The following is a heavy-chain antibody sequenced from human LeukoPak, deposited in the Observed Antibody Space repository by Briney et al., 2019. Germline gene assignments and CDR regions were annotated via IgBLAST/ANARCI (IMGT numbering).Heavy chain of an antibody. J-gene: IGHJ5*02. CDR2: ISGSGGST. CDR1: GLTVSSNC. D-gene: IGHD6-19*01. V-gene: IGHV3-23*01. CDR3: AKGRLGTQWPDSWFDP. Sequence: GGSLRLSCAASGLTVSSNCMSWVRQAPGKGLEWVSAISGSGGSTYYADSVKGRFTISRDNSKNTLYLQMNSLRAEDTAVYYCAKGRLGTQWPDSWFDPWGQGTLVTVSS.